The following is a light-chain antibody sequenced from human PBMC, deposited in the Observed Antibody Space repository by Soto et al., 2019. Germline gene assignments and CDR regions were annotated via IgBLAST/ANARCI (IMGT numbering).Light chain of an antibody. J-gene: IGLJ2*01. CDR2: DVN. V-gene: IGLV2-8*01. Sequence: QSVLTQPPSASGSPGQSVTISCTGTIYDVGGSEHVSWYQQYPGKAPRLMIFDVNTRPSGVPDRFSGSKSGNTASLTVSGLQAEDEADYYCSSYAGSNTYVFGGGTQLTVL. CDR1: IYDVGGSEH. CDR3: SSYAGSNTYV.